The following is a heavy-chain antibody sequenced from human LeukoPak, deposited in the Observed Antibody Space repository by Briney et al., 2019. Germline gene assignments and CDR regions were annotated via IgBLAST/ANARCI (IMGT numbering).Heavy chain of an antibody. CDR3: ARNSYGHLDY. V-gene: IGHV1-46*01. J-gene: IGHJ4*02. Sequence: ASVKVSCKASGYTFISYYMHWVRQAPGQGLGWMGIINPSGGTTTYAQKIQGRVTMTRDTSTSTVYMELSSLGSEDTAVYYCARNSYGHLDYWGQGTLVTVSS. D-gene: IGHD5-18*01. CDR1: GYTFISYY. CDR2: INPSGGTT.